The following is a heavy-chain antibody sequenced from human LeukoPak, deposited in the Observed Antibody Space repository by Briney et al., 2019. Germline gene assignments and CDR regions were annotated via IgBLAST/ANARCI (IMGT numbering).Heavy chain of an antibody. D-gene: IGHD3-22*01. J-gene: IGHJ2*01. V-gene: IGHV4-59*08. CDR2: IYYSGST. CDR3: ARLPYYYDSSGYYYSDWYFDL. Sequence: SETLSLTCTVSGGSISSYYWSWIRQPPGKGLEWIGYIYYSGSTNYNPSLKSRVTISVDTSKNQFSLKLSSVTAADTAVYYCARLPYYYDSSGYYYSDWYFDLWGRGTLVTVSS. CDR1: GGSISSYY.